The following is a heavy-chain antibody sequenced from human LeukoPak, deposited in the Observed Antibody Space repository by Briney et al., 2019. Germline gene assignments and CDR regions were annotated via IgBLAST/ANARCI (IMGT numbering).Heavy chain of an antibody. CDR3: ARGKGSSSWYGDCDY. D-gene: IGHD6-13*01. V-gene: IGHV3-53*01. CDR1: GFTVSSNY. J-gene: IGHJ4*02. Sequence: GGSLRLSCAASGFTVSSNYMSWVRQAPGKGLEWVSVIYSGGSTYYADSVTGRFTISRDNAKNSLYLQMNSLRAEDTAVYYCARGKGSSSWYGDCDYWGQGTLVTVSS. CDR2: IYSGGST.